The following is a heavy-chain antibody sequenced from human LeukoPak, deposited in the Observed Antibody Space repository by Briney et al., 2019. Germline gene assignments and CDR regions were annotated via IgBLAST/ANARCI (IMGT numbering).Heavy chain of an antibody. CDR3: AKDSGWLRFNY. Sequence: PGGSLRLFCAGYGFTFSNHGMNWVRHAAGKALEWFSGISHSGDITYSVDSVKGRFTISRDNSKNTFYLQMNSLRAEETAVYYCAKDSGWLRFNYGGQGTLVTVSS. J-gene: IGHJ4*02. CDR1: GFTFSNHG. CDR2: ISHSGDIT. V-gene: IGHV3-23*01. D-gene: IGHD5-12*01.